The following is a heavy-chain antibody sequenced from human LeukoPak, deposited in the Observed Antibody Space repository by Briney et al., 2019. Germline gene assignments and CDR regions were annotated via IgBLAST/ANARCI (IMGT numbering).Heavy chain of an antibody. CDR2: IIPIFGTA. Sequence: SVKVSCKASGGTFSSYTISWVRQAPGQGLEWMGGIIPIFGTANYAQKFQGRVTITTDESTSTAYMELSSLRSEDTAVYYCASGSYYYYYMDVWGKGTTVTVSS. D-gene: IGHD1-26*01. V-gene: IGHV1-69*05. J-gene: IGHJ6*03. CDR1: GGTFSSYT. CDR3: ASGSYYYYYMDV.